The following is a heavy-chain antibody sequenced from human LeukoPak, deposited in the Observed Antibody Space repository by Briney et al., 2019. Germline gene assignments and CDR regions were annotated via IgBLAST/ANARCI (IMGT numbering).Heavy chain of an antibody. V-gene: IGHV3-30*03. J-gene: IGHJ4*02. D-gene: IGHD5-18*01. CDR2: ISYDGSNK. Sequence: GGSLRLSCAASGFTFSSYGMHWVRQAPGKGLEWVAVISYDGSNKYYADSVKGRFTISRDNSKNTLYLQMNSLRAEDTAVYYCARGGGYSYGPAPYYFDYWGQGTLVTVSS. CDR1: GFTFSSYG. CDR3: ARGGGYSYGPAPYYFDY.